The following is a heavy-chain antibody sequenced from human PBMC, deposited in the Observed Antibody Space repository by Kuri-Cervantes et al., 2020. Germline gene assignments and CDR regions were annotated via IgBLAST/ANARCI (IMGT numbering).Heavy chain of an antibody. D-gene: IGHD5-12*01. CDR3: ARGGKIVATMGWFDP. Sequence: ASVKVSCKASGYTFTGYYMHWVRQAPGQGLEWMGWISPNSGGTNYAQKLQGRVTMTTDPSTSTAYMELRSLRSDDTAVNYCARGGKIVATMGWFDPWGQGTLVTVSS. CDR2: ISPNSGGT. CDR1: GYTFTGYY. J-gene: IGHJ5*02. V-gene: IGHV1-2*02.